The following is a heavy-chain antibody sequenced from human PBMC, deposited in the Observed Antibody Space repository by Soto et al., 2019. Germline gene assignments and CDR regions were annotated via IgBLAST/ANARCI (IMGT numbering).Heavy chain of an antibody. V-gene: IGHV4-31*03. J-gene: IGHJ4*02. CDR3: ARGFYGSGSYFQAYFDF. CDR1: GYSVSSSGNY. D-gene: IGHD3-10*01. CDR2: IYPRGST. Sequence: QVELQESGPGLMKPSETLSLACSVSGYSVSSSGNYWSWIRQRPGKGLEWIGYIYPRGSTRYNVSLKSRVSLTVDSSDNRFSLRLSAVTAADTGVYYCARGFYGSGSYFQAYFDFWGQGTLVTVSS.